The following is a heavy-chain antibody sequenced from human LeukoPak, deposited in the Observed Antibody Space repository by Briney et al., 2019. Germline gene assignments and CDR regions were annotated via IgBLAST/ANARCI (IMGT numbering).Heavy chain of an antibody. V-gene: IGHV1-3*04. Sequence: ASVKVSCKASGYTFTTYAIHWVRQAPGQSLEWMGWINTGNGNTKYSQNFQGRVTITRDTSASTAYMDLTSLRSEDTAVYYCARAWTPDIAVAGIFDSWGQGAQVTVSS. CDR3: ARAWTPDIAVAGIFDS. J-gene: IGHJ4*02. D-gene: IGHD6-19*01. CDR2: INTGNGNT. CDR1: GYTFTTYA.